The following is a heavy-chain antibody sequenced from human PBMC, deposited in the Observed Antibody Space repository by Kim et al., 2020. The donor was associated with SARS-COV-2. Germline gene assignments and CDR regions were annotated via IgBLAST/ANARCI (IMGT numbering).Heavy chain of an antibody. CDR3: ARGPVRAAAGILIPYYYYYAMDV. CDR2: ISYDGSNK. V-gene: IGHV3-30-3*01. CDR1: GFTFSSYA. D-gene: IGHD6-13*01. J-gene: IGHJ6*02. Sequence: GGSLRLSCAASGFTFSSYAIHWVRQAPGKGLEWVAVISYDGSNKYYADSVKGRFTISRDNSKNTLYLQMNSLRAQDTAVYYCARGPVRAAAGILIPYYYYYAMDVWGQGTTVTVSS.